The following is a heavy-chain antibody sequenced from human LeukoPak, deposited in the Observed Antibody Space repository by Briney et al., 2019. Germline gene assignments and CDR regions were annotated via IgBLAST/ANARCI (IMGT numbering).Heavy chain of an antibody. CDR1: GFTFSSYG. D-gene: IGHD2-15*01. Sequence: PGRSLRLSCAASGFTFSSYGMHWVRQAPGKGLEWVAVISYDGSNKYYADSVKGRFTISRDNSKNTLYLQMNSLRAEDTAVYYCARGGPIYCSGDSCYTGDYWGQGTLVTVSS. V-gene: IGHV3-30*03. CDR3: ARGGPIYCSGDSCYTGDY. J-gene: IGHJ4*02. CDR2: ISYDGSNK.